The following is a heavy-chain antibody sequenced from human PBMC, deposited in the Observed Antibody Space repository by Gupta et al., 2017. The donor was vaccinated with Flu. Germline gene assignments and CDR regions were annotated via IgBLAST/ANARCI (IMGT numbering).Heavy chain of an antibody. D-gene: IGHD1-20*01. Sequence: QVQLQESGPGLVKPSETLSLTCAVSGYSISRGYYWGWIRQPPGKGLEWIGSIYHSGSTYYNPSLKSRVTISVDTSKNQFSLKLSSVTAADTAVYYCARDAPGITGTTEGARWLDYWGQGTLVTVSS. CDR3: ARDAPGITGTTEGARWLDY. CDR1: GYSISRGYY. CDR2: IYHSGST. V-gene: IGHV4-38-2*02. J-gene: IGHJ4*02.